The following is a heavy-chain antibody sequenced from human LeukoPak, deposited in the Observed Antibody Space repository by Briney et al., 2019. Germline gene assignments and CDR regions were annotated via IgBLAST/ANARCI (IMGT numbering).Heavy chain of an antibody. CDR1: GFTFSSYA. CDR3: AKGLYCSGGSCYPHYYYGMDV. V-gene: IGHV3-23*01. D-gene: IGHD2-15*01. Sequence: GGSLRLSCAASGFTFSSYAMSWVRQAPGKGLEWVSAISGSGGSTYYADSVKGRFTISRDNSKDTLYLQMNSLRAEDTAVYYCAKGLYCSGGSCYPHYYYGMDVWGQGTTVTASS. J-gene: IGHJ6*02. CDR2: ISGSGGST.